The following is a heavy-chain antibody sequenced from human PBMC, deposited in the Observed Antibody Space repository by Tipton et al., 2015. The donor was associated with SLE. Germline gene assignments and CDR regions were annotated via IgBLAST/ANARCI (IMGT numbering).Heavy chain of an antibody. Sequence: GLVKPSETLSLTCNVSGGSMSSYYWSWIRQPPSKGLEWIGYIYYSGSTYYNPSLKSRVTISSDTSKKQLSLNLSSVTAADTAVYFCARGFCSEGVCYGRGYFDYWGPGTLVTVS. D-gene: IGHD2-15*01. CDR2: IYYSGST. CDR3: ARGFCSEGVCYGRGYFDY. J-gene: IGHJ4*02. CDR1: GGSMSSYY. V-gene: IGHV4-59*12.